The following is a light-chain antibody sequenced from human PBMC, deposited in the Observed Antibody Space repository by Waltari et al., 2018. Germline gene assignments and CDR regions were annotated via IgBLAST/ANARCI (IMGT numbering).Light chain of an antibody. CDR3: QQYYTTPRT. V-gene: IGKV4-1*01. CDR1: QSVLYSSNNKNY. CDR2: WAS. Sequence: DIVMTQSPDSLAVSLGERATIHCKSSQSVLYSSNNKNYLAWYQQKSGQSPKLLIYWASTRESGVPDRFSGTGSGTDFTLTISSLQTEDVAVYCCQQYYTTPRTFGQGTKVEI. J-gene: IGKJ1*01.